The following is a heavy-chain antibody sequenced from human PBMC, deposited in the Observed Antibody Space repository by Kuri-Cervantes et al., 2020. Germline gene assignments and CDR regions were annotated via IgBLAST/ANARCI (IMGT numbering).Heavy chain of an antibody. CDR3: ARGGCSGGSCFIDY. D-gene: IGHD2-15*01. CDR1: GFTFSDYY. V-gene: IGHV3-11*04. Sequence: GESLKISCAASGFTFSDYYMSWIRQAPGKGLEWVSYISSSGSTIYYADSVKGRFTISRDNAKNSLYLQMNSLRAEDTAVYYCARGGCSGGSCFIDYWGQGTLVTVSS. J-gene: IGHJ4*02. CDR2: ISSSGSTI.